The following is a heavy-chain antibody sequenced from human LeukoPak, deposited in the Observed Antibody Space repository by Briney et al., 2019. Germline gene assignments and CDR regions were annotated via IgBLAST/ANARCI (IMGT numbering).Heavy chain of an antibody. CDR2: IHYSGST. V-gene: IGHV4-59*01. Sequence: SETLSLTCTVSGGSISSYYWSWIRQPPGKGLEWIGYIHYSGSTNYNPSLKSRLTISVDTSKNQSSLKLSSVTAADTAVYYCARDRAVITMIVVVPNADAFDIWGQGTMVTVSS. D-gene: IGHD3-22*01. CDR3: ARDRAVITMIVVVPNADAFDI. J-gene: IGHJ3*02. CDR1: GGSISSYY.